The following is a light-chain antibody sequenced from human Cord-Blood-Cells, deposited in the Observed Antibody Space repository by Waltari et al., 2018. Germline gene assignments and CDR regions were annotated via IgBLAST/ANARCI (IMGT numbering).Light chain of an antibody. CDR3: QQANSVPVT. Sequence: IQTTQPPSSASASVGDSVTITCRASQGISSWLAWYQQKPGKAPKLLIYAASSLQSRVPSRFCGSEAETEFTLTSSSLQPEDFATYYGQQANSVPVTFGPGTKVDIK. V-gene: IGKV1-12*01. CDR2: AAS. CDR1: QGISSW. J-gene: IGKJ3*01.